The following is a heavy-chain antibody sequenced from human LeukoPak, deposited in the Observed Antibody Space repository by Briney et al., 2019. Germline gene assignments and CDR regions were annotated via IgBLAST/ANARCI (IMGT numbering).Heavy chain of an antibody. CDR3: ASGVDLDSATSRPFDA. J-gene: IGHJ5*02. Sequence: GGSLRLSCAASGFTFSDYYMSWIRQAPGRGLEWVSYISSSGSTIYYADSVKGRFTISKDSAMNSLFLQMNSLRAEDTAMYYCASGVDLDSATSRPFDAWGQGALVTVSS. CDR2: ISSSGSTI. D-gene: IGHD2/OR15-2a*01. CDR1: GFTFSDYY. V-gene: IGHV3-11*01.